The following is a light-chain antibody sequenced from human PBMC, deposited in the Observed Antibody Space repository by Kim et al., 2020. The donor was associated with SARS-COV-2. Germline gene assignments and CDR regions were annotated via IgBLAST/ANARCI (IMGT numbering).Light chain of an antibody. V-gene: IGKV3-20*01. CDR1: QSVSSSY. J-gene: IGKJ4*01. CDR2: AAS. CDR3: QQYGSSPLT. Sequence: EIVLTQFPATLSLSPGERATLSCRASQSVSSSYLAWYQQRPGQAPRLLIYAASRRATGIPDRFSGSGSGTDFTLTINRLVPEDFAMYYCQQYGSSPLTFGGGSKVEIK.